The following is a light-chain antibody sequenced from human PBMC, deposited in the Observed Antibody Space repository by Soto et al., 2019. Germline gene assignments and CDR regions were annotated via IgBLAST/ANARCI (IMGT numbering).Light chain of an antibody. J-gene: IGKJ4*01. V-gene: IGKV1-5*03. Sequence: DIQMTQSPSTLSASVGDRVTITCRASQSVSTWLAWYQQKPGKAPKLLIYKASSLESGVPSRFSGSRSGTEITLTISSLQPDEFATYYCQQYNTYPLTFGGGTKVEIK. CDR3: QQYNTYPLT. CDR2: KAS. CDR1: QSVSTW.